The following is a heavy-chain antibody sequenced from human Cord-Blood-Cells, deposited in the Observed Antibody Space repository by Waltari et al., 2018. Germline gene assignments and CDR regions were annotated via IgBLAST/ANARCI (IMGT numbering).Heavy chain of an antibody. CDR3: AGCSSTSCYVAFDI. V-gene: IGHV1-2*06. D-gene: IGHD2-2*01. CDR1: GYTFTGYY. J-gene: IGHJ3*02. Sequence: QVQLVQSGAEVKKPGASVKVSCKASGYTFTGYYMHWVRQAPGQGLEWMGRSNPNSGGTNYAQKFQGRVTMTRDTSISTAYMELSRLRSDDTAVYYCAGCSSTSCYVAFDIWGQGTMVTVSS. CDR2: SNPNSGGT.